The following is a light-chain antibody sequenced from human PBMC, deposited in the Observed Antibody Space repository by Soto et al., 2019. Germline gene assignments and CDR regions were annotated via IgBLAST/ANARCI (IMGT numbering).Light chain of an antibody. CDR1: QSVSNN. J-gene: IGKJ1*01. CDR2: GAS. V-gene: IGKV3-15*01. CDR3: QQYNDWPPWT. Sequence: EIMVTQSPATPAVSPGERATLSCRTSQSVSNNLAWYQQRPGQAPRLLIYGASTRATGIPARFSGSGSGTEFTLTISSLQSEDFAVYYCQQYNDWPPWTSGQGTKVDIK.